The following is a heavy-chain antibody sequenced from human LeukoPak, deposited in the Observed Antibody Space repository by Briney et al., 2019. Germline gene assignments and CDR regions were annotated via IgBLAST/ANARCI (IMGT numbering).Heavy chain of an antibody. V-gene: IGHV3-74*01. Sequence: GGSLRLSCAASGFTFSSYGMHWVRQAPGKGLVWVSRINSDGSSTTYADSVKGRFTISRDNAKNTVYLQMNSLRAEDTAVYYCARGWDGYSYGIWGQGTLVTVSS. CDR1: GFTFSSYG. CDR3: ARGWDGYSYGI. J-gene: IGHJ4*02. CDR2: INSDGSST. D-gene: IGHD5-18*01.